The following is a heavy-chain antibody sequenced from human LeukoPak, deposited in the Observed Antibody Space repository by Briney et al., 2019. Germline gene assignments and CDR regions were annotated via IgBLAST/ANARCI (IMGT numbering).Heavy chain of an antibody. D-gene: IGHD6-19*01. CDR3: ARDQVSVAGKNFDY. V-gene: IGHV1-18*01. J-gene: IGHJ4*02. CDR1: GYNFPTYG. CDR2: ISGYSGNT. Sequence: ASVKVSCKASGYNFPTYGVSWVRQAPGQGLQWIAWISGYSGNTVYAQKFQGRVTVTTDTSTSTAYMELRSMSFDDTALYYRARDQVSVAGKNFDYWGQGTLVTVSS.